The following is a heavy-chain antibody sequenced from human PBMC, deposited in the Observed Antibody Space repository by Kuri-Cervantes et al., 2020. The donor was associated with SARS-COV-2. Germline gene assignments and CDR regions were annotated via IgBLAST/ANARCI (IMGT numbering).Heavy chain of an antibody. CDR1: RFTFNTYR. V-gene: IGHV3-7*01. D-gene: IGHD2-15*01. CDR3: ARGSGVVVAPGPGYWYFDL. J-gene: IGHJ2*01. CDR2: IKQDGSEK. Sequence: GESLKISFSASRFTFNTYRMNWGRQAPGKGLDWVANIKQDGSEKYYVDSVKGRFTISRDNAKNSLYLQMNSLRAEDTAVYYCARGSGVVVAPGPGYWYFDLWGRGTLVTVSS.